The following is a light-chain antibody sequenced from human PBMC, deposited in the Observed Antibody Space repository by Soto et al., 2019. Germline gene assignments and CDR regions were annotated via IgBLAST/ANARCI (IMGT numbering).Light chain of an antibody. CDR1: QSISSW. V-gene: IGKV1-5*03. Sequence: DIQMTQSPSTLSASVGDRVTITCRASQSISSWLAWYQQKPGKAPNLLIYKASSLESGVPSRFSGSGPGTEFTLTISSLQPDDFATYYCQQYDVYPLTFGGGTKVEIK. CDR3: QQYDVYPLT. CDR2: KAS. J-gene: IGKJ4*01.